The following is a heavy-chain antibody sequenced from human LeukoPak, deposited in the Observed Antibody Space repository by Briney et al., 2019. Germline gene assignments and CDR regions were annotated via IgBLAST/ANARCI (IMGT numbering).Heavy chain of an antibody. J-gene: IGHJ4*02. Sequence: PGGSLRLSCAASGLTFSKYAMAWVRQAPGKGLERVSGINGDGGTTYYADSVKGRFTISRDNSKNTLYLQMNSLRAEDTALYYCAKRDYYDSSGYHGSFDYWGQGTLVTVSS. CDR3: AKRDYYDSSGYHGSFDY. CDR2: INGDGGTT. CDR1: GLTFSKYA. D-gene: IGHD3-22*01. V-gene: IGHV3-23*01.